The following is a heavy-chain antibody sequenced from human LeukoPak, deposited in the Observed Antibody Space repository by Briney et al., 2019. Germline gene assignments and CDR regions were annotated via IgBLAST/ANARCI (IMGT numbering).Heavy chain of an antibody. CDR2: IHYSGST. D-gene: IGHD3-22*01. Sequence: PETLSLTCTVSGGSINSDYWTWIRQPPGKGLGWVGYIHYSGSTNYSPSLRSRVTISVGTSKNQFSLKLSSVTAADTAVYYCARPYYYDSRIDPWGQGILVTVSS. CDR3: ARPYYYDSRIDP. V-gene: IGHV4-59*08. CDR1: GGSINSDY. J-gene: IGHJ5*02.